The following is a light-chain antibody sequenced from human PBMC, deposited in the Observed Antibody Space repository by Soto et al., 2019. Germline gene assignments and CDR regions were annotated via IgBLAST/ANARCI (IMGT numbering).Light chain of an antibody. CDR3: ISYAGSNNLV. Sequence: QSALTQPPSASGSPGQSVTISCSGTSRDVGGYNYVSWYQQHPGKAPKLMIYEVSKRPSGVPDRFSGSKSGNTASLTVSGLQAEDEADYYCISYAGSNNLVFGGGTKLTVL. CDR2: EVS. CDR1: SRDVGGYNY. J-gene: IGLJ2*01. V-gene: IGLV2-8*01.